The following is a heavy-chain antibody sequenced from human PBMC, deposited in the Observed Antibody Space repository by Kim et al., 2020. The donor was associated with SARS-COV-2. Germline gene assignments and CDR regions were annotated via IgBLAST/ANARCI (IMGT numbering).Heavy chain of an antibody. V-gene: IGHV3-30-3*01. Sequence: GGSLRLSCAASGFTFSSYAMHWVRQAPGKGLEWVAVISYDGSNKYYADSVKGRFTISRDNSKNTLYLQMNSLRAEDTAVYYCARDNQVGATSVFDYWGQGTLVTVSS. CDR1: GFTFSSYA. CDR2: ISYDGSNK. D-gene: IGHD1-26*01. CDR3: ARDNQVGATSVFDY. J-gene: IGHJ4*02.